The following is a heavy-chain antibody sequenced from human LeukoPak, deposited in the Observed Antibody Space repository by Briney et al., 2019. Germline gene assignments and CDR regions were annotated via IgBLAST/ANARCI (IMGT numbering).Heavy chain of an antibody. D-gene: IGHD3-10*01. V-gene: IGHV3-23*01. CDR2: ISGSGGGT. CDR1: GIILSNYG. CDR3: AKRGVVIRIFLVGFHKEAYYFDS. Sequence: GGSLRLSCAVSGIILSNYGMSWVRQAPGKGLEWVAGISGSGGGTTYAGSVKGRFTISRDNSKNTLYLQMNSLRGEDTAVYFCAKRGVVIRIFLVGFHKEAYYFDSWGQGALVTVSS. J-gene: IGHJ4*02.